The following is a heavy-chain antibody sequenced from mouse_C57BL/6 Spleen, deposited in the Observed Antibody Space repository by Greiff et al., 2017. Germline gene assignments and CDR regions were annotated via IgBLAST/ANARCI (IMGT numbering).Heavy chain of an antibody. D-gene: IGHD2-4*01. V-gene: IGHV1-81*01. Sequence: QVQLQQSGAELARPGASVKLSCKASGYTFTSYGISWVKQRTGQGLEWIGEIYPRSGNTYYNEKFKGKATLTADKSSSTAYMELRSLTSEDSAVYFCARCDYVFYWYFDVWGTGTTVTVSS. CDR2: IYPRSGNT. CDR1: GYTFTSYG. CDR3: ARCDYVFYWYFDV. J-gene: IGHJ1*03.